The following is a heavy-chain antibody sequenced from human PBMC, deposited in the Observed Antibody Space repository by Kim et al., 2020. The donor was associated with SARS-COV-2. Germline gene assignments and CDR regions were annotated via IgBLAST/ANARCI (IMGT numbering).Heavy chain of an antibody. CDR3: ARDSNTIYGMDV. Sequence: SETLSLTCTVSGGSISSSSYYWGWIRQPPGKGLEWIGSIYYSGSTYYNPSLKSRVTISVDTSKNQFSLKLSSVTAADTAVYYCARDSNTIYGMDVWGQGTTVTVSS. V-gene: IGHV4-39*07. CDR1: GGSISSSSYY. CDR2: IYYSGST. D-gene: IGHD4-4*01. J-gene: IGHJ6*02.